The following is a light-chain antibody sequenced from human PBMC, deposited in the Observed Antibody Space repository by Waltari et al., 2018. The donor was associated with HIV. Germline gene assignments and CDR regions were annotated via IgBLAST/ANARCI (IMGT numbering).Light chain of an antibody. J-gene: IGLJ2*01. V-gene: IGLV1-44*01. Sequence: QSVLTPPPSAPGTPGPRVTIPCSVSSSNNGINTVTWYQQLPGPAPKLLIYSNNQRPSGVPDRFSGSKSGTSASLAISGLQSEDEADYYCVAWDDSLNGFVVFGGGTKLTVL. CDR3: VAWDDSLNGFVV. CDR1: SSNNGINT. CDR2: SNN.